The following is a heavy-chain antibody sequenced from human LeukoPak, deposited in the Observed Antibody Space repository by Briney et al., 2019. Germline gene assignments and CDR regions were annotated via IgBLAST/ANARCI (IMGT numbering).Heavy chain of an antibody. CDR2: IYYSGST. CDR1: GGSISSYY. CDR3: ARGGYFDF. V-gene: IGHV4-59*08. D-gene: IGHD3-16*01. Sequence: SETLSLTCTVSGGSISSYYWSWIRQTPGKGLEWIGDIYYSGSTNYNPSLKSRATMSVDTSKNQFSLKLSSVTAADTAVYYCARGGYFDFWGQGTLVTVSS. J-gene: IGHJ4*02.